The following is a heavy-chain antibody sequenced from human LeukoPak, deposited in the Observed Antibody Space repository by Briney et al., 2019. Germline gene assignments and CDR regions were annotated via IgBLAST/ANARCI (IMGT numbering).Heavy chain of an antibody. CDR2: IYHSGST. V-gene: IGHV4-38-2*02. CDR3: ARGSGWYSVYFDY. CDR1: GYSISNGYY. D-gene: IGHD6-19*01. Sequence: SETLSLTCTVSGYSISNGYYWGWIRQPPGKGLEWIGSIYHSGSTYYNPSLKSRVTISVDTSKNQFSLKLSSVTAADMAVYYCARGSGWYSVYFDYWGQGTLVTVSS. J-gene: IGHJ4*02.